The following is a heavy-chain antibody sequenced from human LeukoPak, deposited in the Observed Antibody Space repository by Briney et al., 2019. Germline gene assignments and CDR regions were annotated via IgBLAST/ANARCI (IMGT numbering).Heavy chain of an antibody. CDR2: LKLDGIEK. J-gene: IGHJ4*02. CDR1: GFTFSSYW. V-gene: IGHV3-7*04. CDR3: ARRTPITMVRGVIPLYYFDY. D-gene: IGHD3-10*01. Sequence: GGSLRLSCAASGFTFSSYWMGWVRQAPGKGLEWVANLKLDGIEKYYVDSVKGRFTISRDNAKNSLYLQMNSLRAEDTAVYYCARRTPITMVRGVIPLYYFDYWGQGTLVTVSS.